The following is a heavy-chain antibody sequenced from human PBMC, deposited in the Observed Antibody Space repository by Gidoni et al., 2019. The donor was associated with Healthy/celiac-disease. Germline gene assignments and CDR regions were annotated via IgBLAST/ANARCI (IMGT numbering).Heavy chain of an antibody. Sequence: EVQLVESGGGLVKPGGSLRLSCAASGFTFRSYSMNWVRQAPGKGLEWVSSISSSSSYIYYADSVKGRFTISRDNAKNSLYLQMNSLRAEDTAVYYCARQFPSGYDWSAFDIWGQGTMVTVSS. V-gene: IGHV3-21*01. J-gene: IGHJ3*02. CDR3: ARQFPSGYDWSAFDI. CDR2: ISSSSSYI. CDR1: GFTFRSYS. D-gene: IGHD5-12*01.